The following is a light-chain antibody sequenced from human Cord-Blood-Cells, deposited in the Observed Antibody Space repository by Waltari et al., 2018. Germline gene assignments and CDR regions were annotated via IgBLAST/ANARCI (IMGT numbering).Light chain of an antibody. CDR2: AAS. CDR1: QGISSY. V-gene: IGKV1-8*01. Sequence: AIRMTQPPSSFSASTGDRVTITCRASQGISSYLAWYQQKPGKAPKLLICAASTLQSGVPSRFSGSGSGTDFTLTISCLQSEDFATYYCQQDYSYRRTCGQGTKVEIK. J-gene: IGKJ1*01. CDR3: QQDYSYRRT.